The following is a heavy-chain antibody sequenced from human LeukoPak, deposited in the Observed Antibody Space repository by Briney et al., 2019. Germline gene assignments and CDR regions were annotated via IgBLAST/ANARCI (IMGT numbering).Heavy chain of an antibody. CDR3: ARGGKATVVTM. CDR1: GGTINSYY. J-gene: IGHJ4*02. Sequence: PSETLSLTCTVSGGTINSYYWSWIRQPAGKGLEWIGRIYSSGSTNYNPSLKSRVSMSVDTSKNQFSLKLTSVTAADTAVYYCARGGKATVVTMWGQGILVTVSS. V-gene: IGHV4-4*07. CDR2: IYSSGST. D-gene: IGHD4-23*01.